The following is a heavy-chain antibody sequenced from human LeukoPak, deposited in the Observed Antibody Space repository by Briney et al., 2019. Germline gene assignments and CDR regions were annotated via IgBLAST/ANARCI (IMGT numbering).Heavy chain of an antibody. CDR2: INANSGGT. Sequence: ASVKVSCKASGYTFSGYYMHWVRQAPGQGLEWMGWINANSGGTKYAQKFQDRVTMTRDTSVSTAYMELSRLRFDDAAVYYCARYLAAPYDAFDIWGQGTTVTVSS. CDR3: ARYLAAPYDAFDI. J-gene: IGHJ3*02. V-gene: IGHV1-2*02. D-gene: IGHD6-6*01. CDR1: GYTFSGYY.